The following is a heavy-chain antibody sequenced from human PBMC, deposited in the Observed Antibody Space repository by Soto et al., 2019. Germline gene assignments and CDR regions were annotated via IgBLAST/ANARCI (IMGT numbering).Heavy chain of an antibody. J-gene: IGHJ4*02. CDR2: ISYDGSNK. D-gene: IGHD3-9*01. V-gene: IGHV3-30*18. CDR3: AKDPYDILTGYYYGPGY. Sequence: GGSLGLSCAASGFTFSSYGMHWVRQAPGKGLEWVAVISYDGSNKYYADSVKGRFTISRDNSKNTLYLQMNSLRAEDTTVYYCAKDPYDILTGYYYGPGYWGQGTLVTVSS. CDR1: GFTFSSYG.